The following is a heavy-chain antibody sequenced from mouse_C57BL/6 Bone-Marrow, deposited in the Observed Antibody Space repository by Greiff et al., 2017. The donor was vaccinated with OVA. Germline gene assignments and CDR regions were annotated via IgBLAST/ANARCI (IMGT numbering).Heavy chain of an antibody. Sequence: QVHVKQPGAELVKPGASVKVSCKASGYTFTRYWMHWVKQRPGHGLEWIGRIHPSDSDTNYNQKFKGKATLTVDKSSSTAYMQLSSLTSEDSAVYYCAIRVITTVGYFDVWGTGTTVTVSS. CDR2: IHPSDSDT. CDR3: AIRVITTVGYFDV. D-gene: IGHD1-1*01. J-gene: IGHJ1*03. CDR1: GYTFTRYW. V-gene: IGHV1-74*01.